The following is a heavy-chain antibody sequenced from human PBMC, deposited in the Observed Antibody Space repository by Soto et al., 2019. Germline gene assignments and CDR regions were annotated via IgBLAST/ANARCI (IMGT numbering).Heavy chain of an antibody. Sequence: GGSLRLSCTAPGLPHSNFAMMWVRQAPGKGLECISGIYGSGRGIEYADSVKGRFTISRDNSKNTVYLQMTDLRVDDTAVYYCAKDAVYNDGLWLMDHWGQGTQVTVSS. J-gene: IGHJ4*02. V-gene: IGHV3-23*05. D-gene: IGHD2-21*01. CDR3: AKDAVYNDGLWLMDH. CDR1: GLPHSNFA. CDR2: IYGSGRGI.